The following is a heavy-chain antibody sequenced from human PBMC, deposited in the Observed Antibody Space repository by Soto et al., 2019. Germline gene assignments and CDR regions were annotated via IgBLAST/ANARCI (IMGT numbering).Heavy chain of an antibody. Sequence: ASVKVSCKASGYTFTSYAMHWVRQAPGQRLEWMGWINAGNGNRKYSQKFQGRVTITRDTSASTAYMELSSLRSEDTAVYYCARDLAMDVWGQGTTVTISS. CDR3: ARDLAMDV. J-gene: IGHJ6*02. CDR1: GYTFTSYA. V-gene: IGHV1-3*01. CDR2: INAGNGNR. D-gene: IGHD3-16*01.